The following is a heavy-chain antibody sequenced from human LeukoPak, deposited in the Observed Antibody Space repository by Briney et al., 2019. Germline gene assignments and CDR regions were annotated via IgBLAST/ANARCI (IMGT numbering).Heavy chain of an antibody. V-gene: IGHV3-9*01. D-gene: IGHD1-26*01. CDR1: GFTFDDYA. J-gene: IGHJ4*02. CDR2: ISWNSGSI. CDR3: AKDRPFVGATFDY. Sequence: GGSLRLSCAASGFTFDDYAMHWVRHAPGKGLEWVSGISWNSGSIGYADSVKGRFTISRDNAKNSLYLQMNSLRAEDTAVYYCAKDRPFVGATFDYWGQGTLVTVSS.